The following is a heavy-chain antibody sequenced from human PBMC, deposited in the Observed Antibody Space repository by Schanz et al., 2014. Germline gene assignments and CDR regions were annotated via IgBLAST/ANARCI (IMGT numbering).Heavy chain of an antibody. CDR1: GYTFTSYY. V-gene: IGHV1-3*04. CDR3: ARGLGDERWLDLNEAFDI. D-gene: IGHD6-19*01. J-gene: IGHJ3*02. Sequence: QVQLVQSGAEVKKPGASVKVSCKASGYTFTSYYMHWVRQAPGQGPEWVGWIHTGSGNTKYSQKFEGRVTSTRDTSASIVYMELSSLRSEDTAVYYCARGLGDERWLDLNEAFDIWGQGTIVTVSS. CDR2: IHTGSGNT.